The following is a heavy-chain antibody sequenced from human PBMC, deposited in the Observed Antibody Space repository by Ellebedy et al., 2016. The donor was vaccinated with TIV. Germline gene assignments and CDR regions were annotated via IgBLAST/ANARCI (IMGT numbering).Heavy chain of an antibody. D-gene: IGHD4-17*01. CDR1: GFTFSSYA. V-gene: IGHV3-23*01. Sequence: GGSLRLSXAASGFTFSSYAMSWVRQAPGKGLEWVSGISASGVGTYYADSVKGRFTISRDNSKNTLYLQMNSLRVEDTAVYYCAKDRDDDGDYVFDSWGQGILVTVSS. J-gene: IGHJ4*02. CDR2: ISASGVGT. CDR3: AKDRDDDGDYVFDS.